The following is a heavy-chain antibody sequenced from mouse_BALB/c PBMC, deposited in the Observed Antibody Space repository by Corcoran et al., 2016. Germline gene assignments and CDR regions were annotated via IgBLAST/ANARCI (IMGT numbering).Heavy chain of an antibody. Sequence: QVTLKESGPGILQPSQTLSLTCSFSGFSLSTSGMGVGWIRQPSGKGLEWLAHIWWDDDKRYNPALKSRLTISKDTSSNQVFLKIASVDTADTATYCCARDRYDAAMDYWGQGTAVTVSS. J-gene: IGHJ4*01. D-gene: IGHD2-14*01. CDR3: ARDRYDAAMDY. CDR1: GFSLSTSGMG. CDR2: IWWDDDK. V-gene: IGHV8-8*01.